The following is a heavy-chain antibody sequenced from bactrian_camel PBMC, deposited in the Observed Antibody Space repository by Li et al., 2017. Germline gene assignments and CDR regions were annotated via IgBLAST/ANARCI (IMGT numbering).Heavy chain of an antibody. CDR2: IDSGGTT. V-gene: IGHV3S67*01. CDR3: TNGGYRDYLTSR. D-gene: IGHD4*01. Sequence: QLVESGGGSVQVGGSLRLSCTASGYTGNRLSMAWFRQAAGTIREGVAAIDSGGTTSYADSVKGRFTISRDNAKNTLYLQMNSLKTEDTAMYYCTNGGYRDYLTSRRGQGTQVTVS. CDR1: GYTGNRLS. J-gene: IGHJ4*01.